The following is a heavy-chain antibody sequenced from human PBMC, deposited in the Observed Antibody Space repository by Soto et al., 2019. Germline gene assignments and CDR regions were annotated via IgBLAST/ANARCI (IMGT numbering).Heavy chain of an antibody. CDR1: GDSFSSISNHY. J-gene: IGHJ6*02. D-gene: IGHD1-26*01. Sequence: SETLSLTCTFTGDSFSSISNHYCSWIRRPPGKGLEWLGYISYSGHTSYNPSLKSRLFISVDTSKNQVSLNLASVTAADTAVYYCARDRTIVGTSTTCYYGMHVWGQGTPVT. CDR2: ISYSGHT. V-gene: IGHV4-59*11. CDR3: ARDRTIVGTSTTCYYGMHV.